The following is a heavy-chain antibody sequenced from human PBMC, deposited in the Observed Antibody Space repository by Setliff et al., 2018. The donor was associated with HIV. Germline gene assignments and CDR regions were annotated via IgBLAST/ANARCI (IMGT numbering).Heavy chain of an antibody. V-gene: IGHV4-39*01. Sequence: PSETLSLTCTVSGGSISSTSYYWGWIRQPPGTGLEWIGSISSSGNTYYNPSLKSRVTTSVDTPKNQFSLKLNSVTAADTAVYYCAETIGGYFDIFDNWGQGTLVTVSS. J-gene: IGHJ4*02. CDR3: AETIGGYFDIFDN. CDR1: GGSISSTSYY. D-gene: IGHD3-9*01. CDR2: ISSSGNT.